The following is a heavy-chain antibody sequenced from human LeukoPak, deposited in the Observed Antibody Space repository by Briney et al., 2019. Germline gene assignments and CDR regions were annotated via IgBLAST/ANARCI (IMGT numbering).Heavy chain of an antibody. CDR1: GFRFTNFW. J-gene: IGHJ4*02. V-gene: IGHV3-7*04. CDR3: ARGDAFSGDH. Sequence: GGSLRLSSADSGFRFTNFWMSWVRPTPGWGLEWVANIHRVGNEKDHVESVKGRFTISIDNTKNLLFLQMTGVRVEDTAVYYCARGDAFSGDHWGQGPLVTVSS. CDR2: IHRVGNEK.